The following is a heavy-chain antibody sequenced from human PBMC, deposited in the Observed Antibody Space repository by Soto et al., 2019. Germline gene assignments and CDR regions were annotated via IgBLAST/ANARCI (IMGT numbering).Heavy chain of an antibody. J-gene: IGHJ5*02. Sequence: GGSRRLSGAASGFTFSSYAMHWGRQAPGKGLEWVAVISYDGRNKYYADSVKGGFTISRDNSKNTLYLQMNRLRAEDTAVYYCARESENYYDSSGYYHWGQGTLVTVSS. V-gene: IGHV3-30-3*01. CDR3: ARESENYYDSSGYYH. CDR2: ISYDGRNK. D-gene: IGHD3-22*01. CDR1: GFTFSSYA.